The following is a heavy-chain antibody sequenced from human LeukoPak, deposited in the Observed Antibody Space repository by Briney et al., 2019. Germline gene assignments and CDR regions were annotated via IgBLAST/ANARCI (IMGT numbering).Heavy chain of an antibody. V-gene: IGHV4-39*01. Sequence: SETLSLTCTVSGGSISSSSYSWGWIRQSPGTGLDWIGSIYYSGSTYYNPSLKSRVTISLDTSKNQFSLKLSSVTAADAAVYYCARLGLPEAFDFWGQGTMVTVSS. CDR2: IYYSGST. CDR3: ARLGLPEAFDF. D-gene: IGHD1-14*01. J-gene: IGHJ3*01. CDR1: GGSISSSSYS.